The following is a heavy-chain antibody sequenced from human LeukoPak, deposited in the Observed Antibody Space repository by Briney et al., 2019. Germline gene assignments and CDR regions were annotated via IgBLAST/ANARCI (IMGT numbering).Heavy chain of an antibody. Sequence: PSETLSLTCAVYGGSLNGHYWSWIRQPPGKGLEWIGEGSESGGTEFNPSLKSRVTISADTSKNQFSLKVKSVTAADTAVYYCAKNGQSGFSFDPWGQGTLVTVSS. D-gene: IGHD3-3*01. J-gene: IGHJ5*02. CDR2: GSESGGT. CDR3: AKNGQSGFSFDP. V-gene: IGHV4-34*01. CDR1: GGSLNGHY.